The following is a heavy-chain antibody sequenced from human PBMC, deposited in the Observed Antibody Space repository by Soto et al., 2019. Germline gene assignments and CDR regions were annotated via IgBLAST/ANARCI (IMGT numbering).Heavy chain of an antibody. CDR3: ADRILAAKTFDY. J-gene: IGHJ4*02. D-gene: IGHD1-26*01. Sequence: QITLKESGPTLVQPTQTLTLTCSLSGISVSTSGVGVAWIRQPPGKALEWLALINWNDNKRYRPSLKSRLSITKDTSKNQVVLTMTNMDPVDTATYYCADRILAAKTFDYWGQGTLVTVSS. V-gene: IGHV2-5*01. CDR2: INWNDNK. CDR1: GISVSTSGVG.